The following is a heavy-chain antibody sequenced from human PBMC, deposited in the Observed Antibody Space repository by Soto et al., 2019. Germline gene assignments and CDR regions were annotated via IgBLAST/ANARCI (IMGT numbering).Heavy chain of an antibody. Sequence: ASAKVSCKASGYTFTGYYMHWVRQAPGQGLEWMGWINPNSGGTNYAQKFQGRVTMTRDTSISTAYMELSRLRSDDTAVYYCARVPYYYGSGSPNPYYYYGMDVWGQGTTVTVSS. CDR2: INPNSGGT. CDR3: ARVPYYYGSGSPNPYYYYGMDV. V-gene: IGHV1-2*02. CDR1: GYTFTGYY. D-gene: IGHD3-10*01. J-gene: IGHJ6*02.